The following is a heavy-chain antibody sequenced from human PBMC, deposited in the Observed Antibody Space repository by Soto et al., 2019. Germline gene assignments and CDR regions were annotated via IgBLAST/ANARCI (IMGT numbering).Heavy chain of an antibody. CDR3: ARESWDSTSSYYYYYGMDV. J-gene: IGHJ6*02. CDR2: IWYDGSNK. V-gene: IGHV3-33*01. Sequence: GGSLRLSCAASGFTFSSYGMHWVRQAPGKGLEWVAVIWYDGSNKYYADSVKGRFTISRDNSKNTLYLQMNSLRAEDTAVYYCARESWDSTSSYYYYYGMDVWGQGTTVTVSS. CDR1: GFTFSSYG. D-gene: IGHD2-2*01.